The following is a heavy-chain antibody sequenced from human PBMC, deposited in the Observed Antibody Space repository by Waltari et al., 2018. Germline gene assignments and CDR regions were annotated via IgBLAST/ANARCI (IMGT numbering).Heavy chain of an antibody. CDR1: GFSFTNYG. CDR2: LWYDGSKK. Sequence: QEKLVESGGGVVQSGRSLRLSCAASGFSFTNYGMHWGRQAPGKGVDWVALLWYDGSKKYYADSVKGQFDISRDNSKNTLYLQMYSLRAEDTAVYFWARDQYGESFYYAMNVWGQGTAVTVSS. D-gene: IGHD1-26*01. V-gene: IGHV3-33*01. J-gene: IGHJ6*02. CDR3: ARDQYGESFYYAMNV.